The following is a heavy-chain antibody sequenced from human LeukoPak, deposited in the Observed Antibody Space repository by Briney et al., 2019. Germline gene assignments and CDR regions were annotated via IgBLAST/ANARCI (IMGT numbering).Heavy chain of an antibody. Sequence: SETLSLTCTVSGGSISSYYWSWIRQPPGKGLEWIGYIYYSGSTNYNPSLKSRVTISVDTSKSQFSLKLSSVTAADTAVYYCARQGLRYLDWSSAFDYWGQGTLVTVSS. V-gene: IGHV4-59*08. J-gene: IGHJ4*02. D-gene: IGHD3-9*01. CDR2: IYYSGST. CDR3: ARQGLRYLDWSSAFDY. CDR1: GGSISSYY.